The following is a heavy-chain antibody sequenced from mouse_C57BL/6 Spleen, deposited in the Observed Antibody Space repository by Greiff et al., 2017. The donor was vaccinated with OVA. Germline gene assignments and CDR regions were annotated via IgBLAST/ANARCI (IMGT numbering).Heavy chain of an antibody. CDR3: ARASITTVPYYFDY. Sequence: QVQLQQPGAELVKPGASVKMSCKASGYTFTSYWITWVKQRPGQGLEWIGDIYPGSGSTNYNEKFKSKATLTVDTSSSTAYMQLSSLTSEDSAVYYCARASITTVPYYFDYWGQGTTLTVSS. CDR1: GYTFTSYW. V-gene: IGHV1-55*01. D-gene: IGHD1-1*01. CDR2: IYPGSGST. J-gene: IGHJ2*01.